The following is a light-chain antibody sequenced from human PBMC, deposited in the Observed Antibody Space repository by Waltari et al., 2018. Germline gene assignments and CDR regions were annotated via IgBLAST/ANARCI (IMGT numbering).Light chain of an antibody. J-gene: IGLJ2*01. CDR1: TSNIGSYY. Sequence: QSVLTQPPSVSAAPGQKVTISCSGSTSNIGSYYVSWYHQLPGAAPQLLIYDNSNRPSGIPDRFSASKSGTSATLGITGLQTGDEADYYCATWDNSLTEVVFGGGTKLTVL. CDR3: ATWDNSLTEVV. CDR2: DNS. V-gene: IGLV1-51*01.